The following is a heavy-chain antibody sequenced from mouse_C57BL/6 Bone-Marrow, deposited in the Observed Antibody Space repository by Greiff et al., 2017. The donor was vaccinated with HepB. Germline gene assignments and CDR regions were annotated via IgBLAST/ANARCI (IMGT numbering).Heavy chain of an antibody. CDR3: AKKSYREYFDV. CDR2: IWRGGST. CDR1: GFSLTSYG. J-gene: IGHJ1*03. D-gene: IGHD2-12*01. Sequence: QVQLKESGPGLVQPSQSLSITCTVSGFSLTSYGVHWVRQSPGKGLEWLGVIWRGGSTDYNAALMSRLSITKDNSKSQVFFNMNSLQADDTAIYYCAKKSYREYFDVWGTGTTVTVSS. V-gene: IGHV2-5*01.